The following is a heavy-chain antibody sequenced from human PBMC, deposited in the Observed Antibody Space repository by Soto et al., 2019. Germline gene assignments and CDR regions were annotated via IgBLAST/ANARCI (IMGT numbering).Heavy chain of an antibody. CDR2: IFYSGST. Sequence: HVQLQESGPGLVKPSETLSLTCSVSGGSISSYYWSWIRQPPGKGLEWIGYIFYSGSTNYNPSPKSRVTISVDTSKNQFSLKLSSVTAADTAVYYCARYGSGSYYTHNFDYWGQGTLVTVSS. D-gene: IGHD3-10*01. V-gene: IGHV4-59*01. J-gene: IGHJ4*02. CDR1: GGSISSYY. CDR3: ARYGSGSYYTHNFDY.